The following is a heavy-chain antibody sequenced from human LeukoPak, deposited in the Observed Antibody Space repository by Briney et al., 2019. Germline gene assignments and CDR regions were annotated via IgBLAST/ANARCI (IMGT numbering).Heavy chain of an antibody. CDR2: IYYSGST. CDR3: ASFNYYDSSGYPY. Sequence: SETLSLNCTVSGGSISSHYWSWIRQPPGKGLEWIGYIYYSGSTNYNPSLKSRVTISVDTPKNQFSLKLSSVTAADTAVYYCASFNYYDSSGYPYWGQGTLVTVSS. V-gene: IGHV4-59*11. CDR1: GGSISSHY. D-gene: IGHD3-22*01. J-gene: IGHJ4*02.